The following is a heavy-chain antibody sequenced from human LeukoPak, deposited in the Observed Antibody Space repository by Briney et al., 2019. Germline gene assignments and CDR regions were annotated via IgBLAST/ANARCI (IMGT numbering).Heavy chain of an antibody. J-gene: IGHJ4*02. CDR1: GGTFSSYA. V-gene: IGHV1-69*13. CDR3: AIRDCSSTSCYQGTFDC. CDR2: IIPIFGTA. Sequence: GASVKVSCKSSGGTFSSYAISWVRQAPGQGLEWMGGIIPIFGTANYAQKFQGRVTITADESTSTAYMELSSLRSEDTAVYYCAIRDCSSTSCYQGTFDCWGQGTLVTVSS. D-gene: IGHD2-2*01.